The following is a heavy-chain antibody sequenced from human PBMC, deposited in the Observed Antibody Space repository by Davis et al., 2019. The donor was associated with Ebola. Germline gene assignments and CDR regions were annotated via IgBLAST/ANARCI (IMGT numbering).Heavy chain of an antibody. J-gene: IGHJ6*02. CDR2: IYSGGST. CDR3: ARESGTEYYYYGMDV. D-gene: IGHD3-3*01. V-gene: IGHV3-53*01. CDR1: GFTVSSNY. Sequence: GGSLRLSCAASGFTVSSNYMSWVRQAPGKGLEWVSVIYSGGSTYYADSVKGRFTISRDNSKNTLYLQMNSLRAEDTAVYYCARESGTEYYYYGMDVWGQGTTVTVSS.